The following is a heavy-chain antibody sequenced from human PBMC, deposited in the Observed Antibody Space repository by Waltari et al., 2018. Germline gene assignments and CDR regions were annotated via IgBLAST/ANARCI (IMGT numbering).Heavy chain of an antibody. V-gene: IGHV3-23*01. CDR1: GFTFSTYA. J-gene: IGHJ4*02. D-gene: IGHD6-6*01. CDR2: IHDAGGWT. Sequence: EVQVLESGGGLVQPGGSLRRSCAASGFTFSTYAMGWVRQAPGKGLEWLSAIHDAGGWTSHADSVRCRFTISRDNSKNILYLQMNDLRVEDTAIYYCAKYANPSSYLDYWGQGTLVTVSS. CDR3: AKYANPSSYLDY.